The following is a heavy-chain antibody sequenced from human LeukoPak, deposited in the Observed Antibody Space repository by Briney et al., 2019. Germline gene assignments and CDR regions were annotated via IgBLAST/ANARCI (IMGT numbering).Heavy chain of an antibody. J-gene: IGHJ4*02. V-gene: IGHV3-66*01. D-gene: IGHD3-22*01. CDR3: ARDPNEYYDSSGYSR. CDR2: IYSGGST. CDR1: GFTVSSNY. Sequence: GGSLRLSCAASGFTVSSNYMSWVRQAPGKGLEWVSVIYSGGSTYYADSVKGRFTISRDNSKNTLYLQMNSLRAEDTAVYYCARDPNEYYDSSGYSRWGQGTLVTVSS.